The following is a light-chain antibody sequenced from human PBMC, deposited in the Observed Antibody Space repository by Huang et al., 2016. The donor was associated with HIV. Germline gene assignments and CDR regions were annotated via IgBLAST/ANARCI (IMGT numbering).Light chain of an antibody. CDR3: QQYDNLPALT. V-gene: IGKV1-33*01. Sequence: DIQMTQSPSSLSASVGDRVTITCQASQDISNFLNWYQQKPGKVPKLLIYDASNLETGVPSRVSGSGSVTDFTFTISSLQPEDIATYYCQQYDNLPALTFGGGTKVEI. J-gene: IGKJ4*01. CDR1: QDISNF. CDR2: DAS.